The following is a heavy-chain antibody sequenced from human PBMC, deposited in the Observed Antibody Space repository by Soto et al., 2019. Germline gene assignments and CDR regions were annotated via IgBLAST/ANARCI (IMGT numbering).Heavy chain of an antibody. Sequence: SETLSLTCTVSGGSVSSGSHYWSWIRQPPGKGLEWIGQIYYSGSTLYNPSLKSRVTISVDTSKNQFSLELSSVTAADTAVYYCARDFCCGDCSDDYYYYAMDVWGHGTTVTVSS. CDR2: IYYSGST. CDR3: ARDFCCGDCSDDYYYYAMDV. J-gene: IGHJ6*02. CDR1: GGSVSSGSHY. V-gene: IGHV4-61*01. D-gene: IGHD2-21*02.